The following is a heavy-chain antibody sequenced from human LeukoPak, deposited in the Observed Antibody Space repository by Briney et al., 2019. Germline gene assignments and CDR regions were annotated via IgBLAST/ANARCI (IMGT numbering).Heavy chain of an antibody. CDR1: GFTFSSYG. D-gene: IGHD6-19*01. V-gene: IGHV3-30*02. CDR2: IRYDGSNK. J-gene: IGHJ5*02. Sequence: GGSLRLSCAASGFTFSSYGMHWVRQAPGKGLEWVAFIRYDGSNKYYADSVKGRFTISRDNSKNTLYLQMNSLRAEDTAVYYCARDRFSGWSIPGGAWGQGTLVTVSS. CDR3: ARDRFSGWSIPGGA.